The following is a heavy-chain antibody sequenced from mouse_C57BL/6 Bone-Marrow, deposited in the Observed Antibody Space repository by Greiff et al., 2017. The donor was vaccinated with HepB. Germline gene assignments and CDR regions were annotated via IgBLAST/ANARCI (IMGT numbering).Heavy chain of an antibody. V-gene: IGHV3-6*01. CDR2: ISYDGSN. CDR3: AITTVVATDY. J-gene: IGHJ4*01. Sequence: DVKLVESGPGLVKPSQSLSLTCSVTGYSITSGYYWNWIRQFPGNKLEWMGYISYDGSNNYNPSLKNRISITRDTSKHQFFLKLNSVTTEDTATYYCAITTVVATDYWGQGTSVTVSS. D-gene: IGHD1-1*01. CDR1: GYSITSGYY.